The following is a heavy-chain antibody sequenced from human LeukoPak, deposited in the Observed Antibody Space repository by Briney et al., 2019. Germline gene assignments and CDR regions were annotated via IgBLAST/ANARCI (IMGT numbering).Heavy chain of an antibody. CDR2: VYYSGST. D-gene: IGHD5-18*01. V-gene: IGHV4-31*03. CDR1: GGSISSGGYY. J-gene: IGHJ4*02. CDR3: ARGSSVSYGLIDY. Sequence: PSETLSFTCTVSGGSISSGGYYWSWIRQHPGKGLEWIGYVYYSGSTYYNPSLKSRVTISVDTSKNQFSLKLSSVTAADTAVYYCARGSSVSYGLIDYWGQGTLVTVSS.